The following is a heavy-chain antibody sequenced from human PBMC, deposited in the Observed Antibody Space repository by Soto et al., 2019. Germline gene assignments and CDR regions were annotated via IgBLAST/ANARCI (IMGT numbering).Heavy chain of an antibody. CDR2: ISAYNGNT. J-gene: IGHJ4*02. D-gene: IGHD1-26*01. V-gene: IGHV1-18*01. Sequence: ASVKVSCKASGYTFTSYGISWVRQAPGQGLEWMGWISAYNGNTNYAQKFQGRVTMTRNTSISTAYMELSSLRSEDTAVYYCARGWRGGSYVWGQGTLVTVSS. CDR3: ARGWRGGSYV. CDR1: GYTFTSYG.